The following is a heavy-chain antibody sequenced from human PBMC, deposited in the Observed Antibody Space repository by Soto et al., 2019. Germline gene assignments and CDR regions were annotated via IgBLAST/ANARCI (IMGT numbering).Heavy chain of an antibody. CDR3: AAEWLDFDY. Sequence: QVQLVQSGAEVKKPGASVKVSCRTSGYIFSSYDMHWVRQAPGQRLEWMGWISAGNGDTKYSQKFQDRVTITRDTSASTDYMELSSLRSEDTAVYYCAAEWLDFDYWGQGTLVTVSS. CDR1: GYIFSSYD. V-gene: IGHV1-3*01. J-gene: IGHJ4*02. CDR2: ISAGNGDT. D-gene: IGHD6-19*01.